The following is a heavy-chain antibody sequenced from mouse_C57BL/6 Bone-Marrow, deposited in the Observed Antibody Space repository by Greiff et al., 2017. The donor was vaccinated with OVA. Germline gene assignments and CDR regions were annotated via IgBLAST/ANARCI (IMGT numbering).Heavy chain of an antibody. CDR3: ARWLLRTFWYFDV. Sequence: VKLQESGAELVRPGASVKLSCKASGYTFTDYYINWVKPRPGQGLEWIARIYPGSGNTYYNEKFKGKATLTAEKSSSTAYMQLSSLTSEDSAVYFCARWLLRTFWYFDVWGTGTTVTVSS. CDR2: IYPGSGNT. D-gene: IGHD2-3*01. CDR1: GYTFTDYY. V-gene: IGHV1-76*01. J-gene: IGHJ1*03.